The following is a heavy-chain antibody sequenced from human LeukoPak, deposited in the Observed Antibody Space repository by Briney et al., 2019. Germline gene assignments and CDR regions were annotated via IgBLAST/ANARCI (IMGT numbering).Heavy chain of an antibody. Sequence: PGRSLRLSCTASGFTFGDYAMSWARQAPGKGLEWVGFIRSKAYGGTTEYAASVKGRFTISRDDSKSIAYLQMNSLKTEDTAVYYCTSIPLGGGSGMKKGFDPWGQGTLVTVSS. CDR3: TSIPLGGGSGMKKGFDP. J-gene: IGHJ5*02. D-gene: IGHD3-10*01. CDR1: GFTFGDYA. V-gene: IGHV3-49*04. CDR2: IRSKAYGGTT.